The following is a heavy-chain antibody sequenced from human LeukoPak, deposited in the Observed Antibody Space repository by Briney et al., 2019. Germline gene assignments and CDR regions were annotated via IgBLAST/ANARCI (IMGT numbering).Heavy chain of an antibody. CDR2: IYTSGST. CDR1: GGSISSYY. J-gene: IGHJ6*02. V-gene: IGHV4-4*07. D-gene: IGHD4-17*01. Sequence: SETLSLTCTVSGGSISSYYWSWIRQPAGKGLEWIGRIYTSGSTNYNPSLKSRVTMSVDTSKNQFSLKLSSVTAADTAVYYCARDWASTVTTFCYGMDVWGQGTTVSVSS. CDR3: ARDWASTVTTFCYGMDV.